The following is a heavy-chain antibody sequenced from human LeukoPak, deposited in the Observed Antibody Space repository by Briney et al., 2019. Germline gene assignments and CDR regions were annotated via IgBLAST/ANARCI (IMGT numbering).Heavy chain of an antibody. V-gene: IGHV3-21*01. J-gene: IGHJ6*03. CDR2: ISSSSSYI. CDR1: GFTFSSYS. Sequence: GGSLRLSCAASGFTFSSYSMNWVRQAPGKGLEWVSSISSSSSYIYYADSVKGRFTISRDNAKNSLYLQMNSLRAEDTAVYYCARDLGGSDPYYYYYMDVWGKGTTVTVSS. D-gene: IGHD1-26*01. CDR3: ARDLGGSDPYYYYYMDV.